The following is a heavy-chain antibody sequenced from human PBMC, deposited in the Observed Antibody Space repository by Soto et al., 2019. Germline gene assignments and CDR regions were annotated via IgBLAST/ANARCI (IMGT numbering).Heavy chain of an antibody. J-gene: IGHJ6*02. CDR1: GFTFSSYG. CDR3: ARAGSSWYGYYYGMDV. V-gene: IGHV3-33*01. CDR2: IWYDGSNK. D-gene: IGHD6-13*01. Sequence: QVQLVESGGGVVQPGRSLRLSCAASGFTFSSYGMHWVRQAPGKGLEWVAVIWYDGSNKYYADSVKGRFTISRDNSKNTLYLQMNSLRAEDTAVYYCARAGSSWYGYYYGMDVWGQGTTLTVSS.